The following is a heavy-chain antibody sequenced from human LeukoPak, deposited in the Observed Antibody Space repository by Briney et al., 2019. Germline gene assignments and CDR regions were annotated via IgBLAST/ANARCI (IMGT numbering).Heavy chain of an antibody. D-gene: IGHD1-26*01. V-gene: IGHV4-39*07. Sequence: SETLSLTCTVSGDSISSNSYYWGWIRQPPGKGLEWIGSIYYSGSTYYNPSLKSRVTISVDTSKNQFSLKLSSVTAADTAVYYCARDLRGATIPEYFQHWGQGTLVTVSS. CDR3: ARDLRGATIPEYFQH. J-gene: IGHJ1*01. CDR2: IYYSGST. CDR1: GDSISSNSYY.